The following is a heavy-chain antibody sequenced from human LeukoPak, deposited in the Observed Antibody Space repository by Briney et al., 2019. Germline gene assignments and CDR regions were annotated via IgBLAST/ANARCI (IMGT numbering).Heavy chain of an antibody. Sequence: PSETLSLTCTVSGGSISSGGYYWRWIRQPPGKGLEWIGYIYHSGSTYYNPSLKSRVTISVDRSKNQFSLKLSSVTAADTAVYYCARGSTMVRGALFDYWGQGTLVTVSS. CDR1: GGSISSGGYY. CDR2: IYHSGST. D-gene: IGHD3-10*01. V-gene: IGHV4-30-2*01. CDR3: ARGSTMVRGALFDY. J-gene: IGHJ4*02.